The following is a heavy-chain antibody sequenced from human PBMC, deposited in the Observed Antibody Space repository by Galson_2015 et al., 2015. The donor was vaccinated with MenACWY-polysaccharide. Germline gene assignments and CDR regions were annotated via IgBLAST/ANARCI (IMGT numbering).Heavy chain of an antibody. CDR1: GFTFSNYA. D-gene: IGHD2-2*01. CDR3: ARVRYSTGKYQFDY. J-gene: IGHJ4*02. Sequence: SLRLSCAASGFTFSNYAMSWVRQAPGKGLEWVSTIGRSGSNTHYADSVKGRFTISRDNSKNTLSLQMNSLRAEDTAVYYCARVRYSTGKYQFDYWGQGTLVAVSS. V-gene: IGHV3-23*01. CDR2: IGRSGSNT.